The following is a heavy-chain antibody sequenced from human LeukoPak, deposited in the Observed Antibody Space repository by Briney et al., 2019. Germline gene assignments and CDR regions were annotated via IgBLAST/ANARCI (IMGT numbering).Heavy chain of an antibody. J-gene: IGHJ6*02. CDR1: AATFSSYA. Sequence: SSVTVSFTASAATFSSYAFSWVRHAPGQGLEWMGRIIPIFGIANYAQKFQGRVTITADKSTSTAYMELSSLRSEDTAVYYCARDALGSSSSPWYYYGMDVWGQGTTVTVSS. V-gene: IGHV1-69*04. CDR3: ARDALGSSSSPWYYYGMDV. D-gene: IGHD6-6*01. CDR2: IIPIFGIA.